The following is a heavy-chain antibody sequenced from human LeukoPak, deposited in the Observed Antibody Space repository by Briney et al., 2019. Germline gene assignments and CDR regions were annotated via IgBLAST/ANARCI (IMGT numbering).Heavy chain of an antibody. Sequence: GESLKISCKGSGYSFTSYWIGWVRQMPGKGLXXXXIIYPGDSDTTYSPSFQGQVTISADKSISTAYLQWSSLKASDTAMYYCARQTQGDGYNFIDYWGQGTLVTVSS. D-gene: IGHD5-24*01. J-gene: IGHJ4*02. CDR2: IYPGDSDT. V-gene: IGHV5-51*01. CDR3: ARQTQGDGYNFIDY. CDR1: GYSFTSYW.